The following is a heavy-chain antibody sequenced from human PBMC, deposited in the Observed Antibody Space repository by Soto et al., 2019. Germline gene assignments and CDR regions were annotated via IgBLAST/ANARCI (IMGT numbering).Heavy chain of an antibody. CDR3: AMSIGARDFDY. V-gene: IGHV4-30-4*01. CDR2: IYYSGST. Sequence: QVQLQESGPGLVKPSQTLSLTCTVSGGSISSGDYYWSSIRQPPGKGLEWIGYIYYSGSTYYNPSLESRVTISVDTSKSQSSLKLSSVTAADTTVYYCAMSIGARDFDYWGQGTLVSVSS. J-gene: IGHJ4*02. D-gene: IGHD6-6*01. CDR1: GGSISSGDYY.